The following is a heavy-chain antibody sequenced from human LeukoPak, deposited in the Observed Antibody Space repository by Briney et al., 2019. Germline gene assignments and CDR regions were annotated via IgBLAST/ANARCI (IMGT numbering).Heavy chain of an antibody. CDR3: AGYCSGGSCSL. D-gene: IGHD2-15*01. CDR1: GGTFSSYA. V-gene: IGHV1-69*05. Sequence: ASVKVSCKASGGTFSSYAISRVRQAPGQGLEWMGGIIPIFGTANYAQKFQGRVTITTDVSTSTAYMELSSLRSEDTAVYYCAGYCSGGSCSLWGQGTLVTVSS. J-gene: IGHJ4*02. CDR2: IIPIFGTA.